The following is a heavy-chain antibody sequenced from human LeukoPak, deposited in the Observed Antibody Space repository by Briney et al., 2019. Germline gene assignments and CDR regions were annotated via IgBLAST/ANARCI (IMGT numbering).Heavy chain of an antibody. CDR3: ARGWAAAVYYYMDV. J-gene: IGHJ6*03. V-gene: IGHV4-34*01. Sequence: PSDTLSLTCAVYGGSFSGYYWSSIRQPPGKGLEWIGEINHSGSTNYNPSLKSRVTISVDTSKKQFSLKLSSVTAADTAVYYCARGWAAAVYYYMDVWGKGTTVTVSS. CDR1: GGSFSGYY. D-gene: IGHD6-13*01. CDR2: INHSGST.